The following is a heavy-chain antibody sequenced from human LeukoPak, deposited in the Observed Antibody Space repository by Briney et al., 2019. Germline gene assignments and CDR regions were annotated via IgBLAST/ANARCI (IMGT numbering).Heavy chain of an antibody. CDR3: ATVSGGSYYGAFDI. Sequence: ASVKVPCKVSGYTLTELSMHWVRQAPGKGLEWMGGFDPEDGETIYAQKFQGRVTMTEDTSTDTAYMELSSLRSEDTAVYYCATVSGGSYYGAFDIWGQGTMVTVSS. D-gene: IGHD1-26*01. V-gene: IGHV1-24*01. J-gene: IGHJ3*02. CDR2: FDPEDGET. CDR1: GYTLTELS.